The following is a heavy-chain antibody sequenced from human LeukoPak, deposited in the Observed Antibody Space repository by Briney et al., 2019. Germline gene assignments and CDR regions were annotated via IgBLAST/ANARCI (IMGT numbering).Heavy chain of an antibody. D-gene: IGHD6-13*01. CDR1: GGSISSGSYY. V-gene: IGHV4-61*01. CDR3: ARRSGSPDAFDI. J-gene: IGHJ3*02. Sequence: PSETLSLTCTVSGGSISSGSYYWSWIRQPPGKGLEWIGYIYYSGSTNYNPSLKSRVTISVDTSKNQFSLKLSSVTAADTAVYYCARRSGSPDAFDIWGQGTMVTVSS. CDR2: IYYSGST.